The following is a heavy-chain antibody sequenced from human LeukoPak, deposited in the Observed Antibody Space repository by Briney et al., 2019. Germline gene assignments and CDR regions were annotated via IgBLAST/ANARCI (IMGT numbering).Heavy chain of an antibody. V-gene: IGHV3-21*05. J-gene: IGHJ4*02. CDR1: GFTFSSYS. Sequence: PGGSLRLSCAASGFTFSSYSMNWVRQAPGKGLEWVSFISRRSDDINYADFVKGRFTISRDNAKNSLYLEMTSLRAEDTAVYYCARYYDTSGYPYYLDYWGQGALVSVST. D-gene: IGHD3-22*01. CDR3: ARYYDTSGYPYYLDY. CDR2: ISRRSDDI.